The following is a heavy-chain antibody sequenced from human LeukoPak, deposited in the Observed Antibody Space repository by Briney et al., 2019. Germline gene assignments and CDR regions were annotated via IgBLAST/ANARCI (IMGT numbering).Heavy chain of an antibody. Sequence: GGSLRLSCAASGFTFSSYAMHWVRQAPGKGLEWVAVISYDGSNKYYADSVKGRFTISRDNSKNTLYLQMNSLRAEDMAVYYCARGRMATIDYYYGMDVWGQGTTVTVSS. CDR3: ARGRMATIDYYYGMDV. CDR1: GFTFSSYA. D-gene: IGHD5-24*01. V-gene: IGHV3-30*04. J-gene: IGHJ6*02. CDR2: ISYDGSNK.